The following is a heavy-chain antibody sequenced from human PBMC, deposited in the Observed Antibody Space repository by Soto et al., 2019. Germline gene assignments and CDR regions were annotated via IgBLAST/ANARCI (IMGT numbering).Heavy chain of an antibody. D-gene: IGHD3-10*01. CDR2: IYNDGTYS. CDR3: TRGPRPISTGTGAY. Sequence: LRLSCAASGFIFKMYWMHWVRQSPGKGLVWISRIYNDGTYSDYADSVRGRFTISRDNVNDTLYLQMNNLRAEDSGLYYCTRGPRPISTGTGAYWGQGTQVTV. V-gene: IGHV3-74*01. J-gene: IGHJ4*02. CDR1: GFIFKMYW.